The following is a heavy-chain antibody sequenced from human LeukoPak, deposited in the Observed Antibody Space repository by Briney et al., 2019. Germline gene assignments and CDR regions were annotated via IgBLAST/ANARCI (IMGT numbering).Heavy chain of an antibody. CDR2: ISAYNGNT. V-gene: IGHV1-18*01. CDR1: GYTFTSYG. D-gene: IGHD2-2*01. CDR3: ARVEDWGYCSSTSCYGSWFDP. Sequence: ASVKVSCKASGYTFTSYGISWVRQAPGQGLEWMGWISAYNGNTNYAQKLQGRVTMTTDTSTSTAYMELRSLGSDDTAVYYCARVEDWGYCSSTSCYGSWFDPWGQGTLVTVSS. J-gene: IGHJ5*02.